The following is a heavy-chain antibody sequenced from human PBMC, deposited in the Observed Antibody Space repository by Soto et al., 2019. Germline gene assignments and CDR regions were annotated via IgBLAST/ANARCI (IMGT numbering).Heavy chain of an antibody. D-gene: IGHD4-17*01. CDR2: IYHSGST. J-gene: IGHJ3*02. CDR1: GGSISSGGYS. Sequence: QLQLQESGSGLVTPSQTLSLTCAVSGGSISSGGYSWNWIRQPPGRGLEWIGNIYHSGSTYYNASLKRRVTISVDRSKNQFSLKRSSVTAADTAVYYCGRGDYANAFDIWGQGTMVTVSS. V-gene: IGHV4-30-2*01. CDR3: GRGDYANAFDI.